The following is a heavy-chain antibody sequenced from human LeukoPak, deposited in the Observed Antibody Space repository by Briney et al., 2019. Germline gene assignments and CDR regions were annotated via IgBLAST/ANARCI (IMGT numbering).Heavy chain of an antibody. CDR2: IYHSGTT. V-gene: IGHV4-4*02. CDR3: ARFSGPTGTTP. Sequence: SGTLSLTCAVSGGSIGDGYWWSWVRQPPGKGLEWIGEIYHSGTTNYNPSLKSRVTISVDTSKNQFSLKLSSVTAADTAVYYCARFSGPTGTTPWGQGTLVTVSS. J-gene: IGHJ5*02. D-gene: IGHD1-7*01. CDR1: GGSIGDGYW.